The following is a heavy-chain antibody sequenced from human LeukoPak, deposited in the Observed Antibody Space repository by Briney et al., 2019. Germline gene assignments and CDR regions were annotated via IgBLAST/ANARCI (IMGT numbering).Heavy chain of an antibody. CDR1: GFTFSSYW. V-gene: IGHV3-7*01. J-gene: IGHJ4*02. Sequence: GGSLRLSCAASGFTFSSYWMSWVRQAPGKGLEWEANIKQDGSEKYYVDSVKGRSTISRDDAKNSLYLQMNSLRAEDTAVYYCARGPIKTYSSSWYLEYYFDYWGQGTLVTVSS. D-gene: IGHD6-13*01. CDR2: IKQDGSEK. CDR3: ARGPIKTYSSSWYLEYYFDY.